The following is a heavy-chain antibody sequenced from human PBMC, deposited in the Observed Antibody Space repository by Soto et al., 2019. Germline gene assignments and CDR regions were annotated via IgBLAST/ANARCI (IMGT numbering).Heavy chain of an antibody. CDR1: GFTFSSYG. Sequence: VGSLRLSCAASGFTFSSYGMHWVRQAPGKGLEWVAVISYDGSNKYYADSVKGRFTISRDNSKNTLYLQMNSLRAEDTAVYYCAKDLLAAAAFNWFDPWGQGTLVTVSS. CDR2: ISYDGSNK. V-gene: IGHV3-30*18. CDR3: AKDLLAAAAFNWFDP. D-gene: IGHD6-13*01. J-gene: IGHJ5*02.